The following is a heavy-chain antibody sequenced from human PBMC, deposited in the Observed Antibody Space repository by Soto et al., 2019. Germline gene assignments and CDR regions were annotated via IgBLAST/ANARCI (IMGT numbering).Heavy chain of an antibody. V-gene: IGHV2-70*01. Sequence: GXGPTLINPTQTLTLTCTFSLFSVITSGMCVTWTRQSPGKALEWLALIDWNDDKYYNTSLKTRLTISKDTSKNQVVLTMTNMDPVDTATYYCARARASDPGYYYGMDVWGQGTTVTVSS. J-gene: IGHJ6*02. CDR1: LFSVITSGMC. CDR3: ARARASDPGYYYGMDV. D-gene: IGHD2-21*02. CDR2: IDWNDDK.